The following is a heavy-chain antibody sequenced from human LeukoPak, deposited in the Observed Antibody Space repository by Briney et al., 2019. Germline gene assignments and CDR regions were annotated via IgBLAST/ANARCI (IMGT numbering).Heavy chain of an antibody. Sequence: MTSETLSLTCTVSGGSISSYYWSWIRQPPGKGLEWIGYIYYSGSTNYNPSLKSRVTISVDTSKNQFSLNLTSVTAADTAVYYCARFTPQGYGWGGYNRFDPWGQGTLVTVSS. J-gene: IGHJ5*02. D-gene: IGHD3-16*01. CDR1: GGSISSYY. CDR2: IYYSGST. V-gene: IGHV4-59*01. CDR3: ARFTPQGYGWGGYNRFDP.